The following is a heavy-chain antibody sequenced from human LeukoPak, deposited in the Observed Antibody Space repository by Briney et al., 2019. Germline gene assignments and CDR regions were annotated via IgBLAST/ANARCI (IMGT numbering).Heavy chain of an antibody. CDR2: ISSSSSYI. V-gene: IGHV3-21*01. J-gene: IGHJ4*02. CDR3: AGGGSYLGYYFDY. D-gene: IGHD1-26*01. CDR1: GFTFSSIS. Sequence: GGSLRLSCAASGFTFSSISMNWVPKAQGKGLEWVSSISSSSSYIYYADSVKGRFTISRDNAKNSLYLQMNSLRAEDTAVYYCAGGGSYLGYYFDYWGQGTLVTVSS.